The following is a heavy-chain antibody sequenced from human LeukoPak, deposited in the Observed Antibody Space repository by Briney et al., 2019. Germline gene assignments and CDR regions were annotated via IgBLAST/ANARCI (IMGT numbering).Heavy chain of an antibody. CDR3: ARGRGVTSSYYFDY. V-gene: IGHV4-34*01. J-gene: IGHJ4*02. CDR2: INHSGST. CDR1: GGSFSGYY. D-gene: IGHD2-21*02. Sequence: SETPSLTCAVYGGSFSGYYWSWIRQPPGKGLEWIGEINHSGSTNYNPSLKSRVTISVDTSKNQFSLKLSSVTAADTAVYYCARGRGVTSSYYFDYWGQGTLVTVSS.